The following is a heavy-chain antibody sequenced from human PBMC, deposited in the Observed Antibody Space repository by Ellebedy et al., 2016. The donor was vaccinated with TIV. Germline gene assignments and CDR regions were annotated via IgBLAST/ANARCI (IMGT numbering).Heavy chain of an antibody. D-gene: IGHD2-15*01. J-gene: IGHJ5*02. CDR2: IDPSDSDT. V-gene: IGHV5-51*01. CDR3: ARRADCSGGSCYSINNWFDP. Sequence: GESLKISCKGSGYNFSSYWIGWVRQMPGKGLEWMGIIDPSDSDTRYIPSFRGQVTISADKSISTAYLQWSNLKASDTAMYYCARRADCSGGSCYSINNWFDPWGQGTLVTVSS. CDR1: GYNFSSYW.